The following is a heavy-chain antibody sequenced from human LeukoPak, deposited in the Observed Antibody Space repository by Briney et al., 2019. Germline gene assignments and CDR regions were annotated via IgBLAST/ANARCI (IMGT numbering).Heavy chain of an antibody. Sequence: PSETLSLTCAVYGGSFSGYYWSWIRQPPGKGLEWIGYIYYSGSTNYNPSLKSRVTISVDTSKNQFSLKLSSVTAADTAVYYCARNPRYSSGWYGFYDYWGQGTLVTVSS. CDR3: ARNPRYSSGWYGFYDY. CDR2: IYYSGST. D-gene: IGHD6-19*01. J-gene: IGHJ4*02. CDR1: GGSFSGYY. V-gene: IGHV4-59*12.